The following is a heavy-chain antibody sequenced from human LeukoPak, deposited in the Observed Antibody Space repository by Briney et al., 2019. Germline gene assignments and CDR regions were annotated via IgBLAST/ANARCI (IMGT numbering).Heavy chain of an antibody. V-gene: IGHV5-51*01. CDR1: GYSFTSYW. CDR2: IYPGDSDT. D-gene: IGHD2-2*01. CDR3: ARGGYQLLPYFDY. Sequence: GASLQISCKGSGYSFTSYWIGWVRQLPGKGLEWMGIIYPGDSDTRYSPSFQGQVTISADKSISTAYLQWSSLKASDTAMYYCARGGYQLLPYFDYWGQGTLVTVSS. J-gene: IGHJ4*02.